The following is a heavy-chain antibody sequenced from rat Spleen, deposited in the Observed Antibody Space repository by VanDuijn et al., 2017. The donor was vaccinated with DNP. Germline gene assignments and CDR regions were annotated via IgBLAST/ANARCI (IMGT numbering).Heavy chain of an antibody. CDR1: GFTFNKYG. Sequence: EVQLVESGGGLVQPGRSLKLSCAASGFTFNKYGMAWVRQTPTKGLEWFATISANGGGTYYRDSVKGRFTISRDNAENTLYLQMNSLRSEDTATYYCTRATGFDYWGQGVMVTVSS. V-gene: IGHV5S13*01. J-gene: IGHJ2*01. D-gene: IGHD4-2*01. CDR3: TRATGFDY. CDR2: ISANGGGT.